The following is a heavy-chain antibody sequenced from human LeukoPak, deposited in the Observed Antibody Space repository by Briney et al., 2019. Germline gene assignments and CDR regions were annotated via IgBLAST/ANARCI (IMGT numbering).Heavy chain of an antibody. V-gene: IGHV3-30-3*01. Sequence: QPGGSLRLSCAASGFTFSSYAMHWVRQAPGKGLEWVAVISYDGSNKYYADSVKGRFTISRDNSENTLSLQMNGLGTEDTAVYYCFGGRTSGYYRDYWGQGSLVIVSS. CDR2: ISYDGSNK. CDR3: FGGRTSGYYRDY. D-gene: IGHD3-22*01. J-gene: IGHJ4*02. CDR1: GFTFSSYA.